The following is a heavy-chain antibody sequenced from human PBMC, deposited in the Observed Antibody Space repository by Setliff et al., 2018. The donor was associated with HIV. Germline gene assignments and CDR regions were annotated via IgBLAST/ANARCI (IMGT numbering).Heavy chain of an antibody. J-gene: IGHJ6*02. Sequence: PSETLSLTCAVSGYSISSGYYWGWIRQPPGKGLEWIGSIYHSGSTYYNPSLKSRVTISVDTSKNQFSLKLSSVTAADTAVYYCARVEAKVRGATYGMDVWGQGTTVTVS. D-gene: IGHD3-10*01. CDR1: GYSISSGYY. CDR3: ARVEAKVRGATYGMDV. V-gene: IGHV4-38-2*01. CDR2: IYHSGST.